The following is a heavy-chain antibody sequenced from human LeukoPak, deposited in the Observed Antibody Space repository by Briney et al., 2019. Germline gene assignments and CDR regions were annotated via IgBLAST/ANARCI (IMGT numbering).Heavy chain of an antibody. D-gene: IGHD3-22*01. Sequence: GASVKVSCKASGYTFTSYGISWVRQAPGQGLEWMGRISAYNGNTNYAQKLQGRVTMTTDTSTSTAYMELRSLRSDDTAVYYCARPALPYYYDSSGPGDYWGQGTLVTVSS. J-gene: IGHJ4*02. CDR1: GYTFTSYG. CDR2: ISAYNGNT. V-gene: IGHV1-18*01. CDR3: ARPALPYYYDSSGPGDY.